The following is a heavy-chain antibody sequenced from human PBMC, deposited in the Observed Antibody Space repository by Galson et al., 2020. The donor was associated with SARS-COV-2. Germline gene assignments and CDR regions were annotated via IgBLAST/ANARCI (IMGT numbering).Heavy chain of an antibody. V-gene: IGHV7-4-1*02. CDR3: ARQWCSSTSCYADY. D-gene: IGHD2-2*01. Sequence: ASVKVSCKASGYTFTSNAMNWVRQAPGQGLEWMGWINTNTGNPTYAQGFTGRFVFSLDTSVSTAYLQISSLKAEDTAVYYCARQWCSSTSCYADYWGQGTLVTVSS. CDR2: INTNTGNP. CDR1: GYTFTSNA. J-gene: IGHJ4*02.